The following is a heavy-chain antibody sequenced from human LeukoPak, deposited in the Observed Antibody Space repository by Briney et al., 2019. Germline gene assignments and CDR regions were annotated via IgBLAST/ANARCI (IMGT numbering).Heavy chain of an antibody. Sequence: GGSLRLSCAASGFSFSTYSMIWVRQAPGKGLEWVSSVSGTSEYIYYADSVRGRFTISRDNAKNTVYLQMNSLRAEDTAVYYCARDYDSSGYLPPYFDYWGQGTLVTVSS. CDR1: GFSFSTYS. CDR3: ARDYDSSGYLPPYFDY. CDR2: VSGTSEYI. V-gene: IGHV3-21*06. J-gene: IGHJ4*02. D-gene: IGHD3-22*01.